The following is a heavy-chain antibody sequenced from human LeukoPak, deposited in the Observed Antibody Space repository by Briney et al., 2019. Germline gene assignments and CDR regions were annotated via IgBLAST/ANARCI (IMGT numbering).Heavy chain of an antibody. Sequence: GGSLRLSCAASGFTFSSYEMNWVRQAPGKGLEWVSYISSSGSTIYYADSVKGRFTISRDNAKNSLYLQMNSLRAEDTAVYYCARDMAVAGGFDYWGQGTLVTVSS. J-gene: IGHJ4*02. CDR2: ISSSGSTI. CDR1: GFTFSSYE. D-gene: IGHD6-19*01. CDR3: ARDMAVAGGFDY. V-gene: IGHV3-48*03.